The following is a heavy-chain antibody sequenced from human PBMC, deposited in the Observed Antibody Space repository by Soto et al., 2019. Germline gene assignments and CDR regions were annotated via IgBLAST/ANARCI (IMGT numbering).Heavy chain of an antibody. CDR2: IWYDGSNK. CDR1: GFTFRDFG. J-gene: IGHJ4*02. CDR3: ARQSLGNIRLRGLDY. D-gene: IGHD1-1*01. Sequence: QVQLVESGGGVVQPGRSLRLSCAASGFTFRDFGMHWVRQAPGKGLEWVAVIWYDGSNKYYVDSVKGRFTISRDNSKNTLYLQMNSLRPEDTAVYYCARQSLGNIRLRGLDYWGQGTLVTVSS. V-gene: IGHV3-33*01.